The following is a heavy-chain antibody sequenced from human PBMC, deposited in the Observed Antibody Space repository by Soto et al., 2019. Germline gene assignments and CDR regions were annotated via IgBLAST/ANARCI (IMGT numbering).Heavy chain of an antibody. CDR3: AKVRVGIDVDFDY. CDR1: GFTFSNSA. Sequence: GGSLRLSCAAYGFTFSNSAMTWVRQAPAKGLEWVSTIRDSDSGGSTFYADSVKGRFTISRDDSKNTLYLQMSSLRAEDTAMYYCAKVRVGIDVDFDYWGQGALVTVSS. D-gene: IGHD2-21*01. J-gene: IGHJ4*02. V-gene: IGHV3-23*01. CDR2: IRDSDSGGST.